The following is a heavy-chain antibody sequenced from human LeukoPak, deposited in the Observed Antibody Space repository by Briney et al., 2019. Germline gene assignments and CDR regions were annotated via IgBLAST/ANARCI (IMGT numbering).Heavy chain of an antibody. Sequence: PGGSLRLSCAASGFTFSSYGMSWVRQAPGKGLEWVSAMSGSGGSTYYADSVKGRFTISRDNSKNTLYLQMNSLRAEDTALYYCARGLGYDELRYFDWSNHLEMDYWGQGTLVTVSS. J-gene: IGHJ4*02. CDR2: MSGSGGST. V-gene: IGHV3-23*01. CDR3: ARGLGYDELRYFDWSNHLEMDY. D-gene: IGHD3-9*01. CDR1: GFTFSSYG.